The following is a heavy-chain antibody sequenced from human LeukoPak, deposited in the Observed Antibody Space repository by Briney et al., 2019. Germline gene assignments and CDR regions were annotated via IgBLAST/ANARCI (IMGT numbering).Heavy chain of an antibody. D-gene: IGHD6-19*01. Sequence: GASVKVSCKASGYTFTGYYMHWVRQAPGQGLEWMGWINPNSGGTNYAQKFQGRVTMTRDTSISTAYMELSRLRSDDTAVYYCARDPSSVYYYYYYMDVWGQGTLVTVSS. CDR2: INPNSGGT. V-gene: IGHV1-2*02. J-gene: IGHJ6*03. CDR1: GYTFTGYY. CDR3: ARDPSSVYYYYYYMDV.